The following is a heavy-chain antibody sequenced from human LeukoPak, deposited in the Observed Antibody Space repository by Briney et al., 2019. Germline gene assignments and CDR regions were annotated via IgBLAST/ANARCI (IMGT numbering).Heavy chain of an antibody. V-gene: IGHV4-34*01. Sequence: SETLSLTCAVYGGSFSGYYWSWIRQSPGKGLEWIGEINHSGTTNCNPSLKSRISISVDTSKNQFSLKLSSVTAADTAVYYCARPSSGFFFDYWGQGTPVTVSS. CDR2: INHSGTT. CDR1: GGSFSGYY. CDR3: ARPSSGFFFDY. J-gene: IGHJ4*02. D-gene: IGHD3-22*01.